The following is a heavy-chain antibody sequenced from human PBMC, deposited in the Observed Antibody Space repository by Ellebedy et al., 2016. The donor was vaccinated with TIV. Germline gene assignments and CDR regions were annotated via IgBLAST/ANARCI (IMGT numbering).Heavy chain of an antibody. CDR2: ISRSSSPI. Sequence: GESLKISCAASGFTFSSYSMNWVRQAPGKGLEWVSYISRSSSPIYYADSVKGRFTISRDNAKNSLYLQMNSLRDEDTAVYYCARYSYGPEDYWGQGTLVTVSS. CDR1: GFTFSSYS. J-gene: IGHJ4*02. CDR3: ARYSYGPEDY. D-gene: IGHD5-18*01. V-gene: IGHV3-48*02.